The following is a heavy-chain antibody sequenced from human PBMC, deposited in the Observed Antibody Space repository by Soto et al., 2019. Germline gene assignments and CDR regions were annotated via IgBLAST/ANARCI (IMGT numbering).Heavy chain of an antibody. J-gene: IGHJ4*02. CDR3: ARDGVGGTVFFGYFDY. Sequence: PGVSLRLSCAASGFTFSNYAMNWVRQAPGKGLEWVSSISGSGRNTYYADSVKGRLTISRDSSKNTLYLQMNSLRAEDTGVYYCARDGVGGTVFFGYFDYWGQGALVTVSS. V-gene: IGHV3-23*01. CDR2: ISGSGRNT. D-gene: IGHD1-26*01. CDR1: GFTFSNYA.